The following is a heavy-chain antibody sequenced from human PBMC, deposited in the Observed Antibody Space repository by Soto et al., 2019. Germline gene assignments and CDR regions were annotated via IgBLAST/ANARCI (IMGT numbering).Heavy chain of an antibody. Sequence: SETLSLTCTVSGGSISSGDYYWSWIRQPPGKGLEWIGYIYYSGSTYYNPSLKSRVTISVDTSKNQFSLKLSSVTAADTAVYYCARAVSPWRPGLRSDRYFDYWGQGTLVTVSS. J-gene: IGHJ4*02. V-gene: IGHV4-30-4*01. CDR2: IYYSGST. CDR3: ARAVSPWRPGLRSDRYFDY. CDR1: GGSISSGDYY. D-gene: IGHD3-3*01.